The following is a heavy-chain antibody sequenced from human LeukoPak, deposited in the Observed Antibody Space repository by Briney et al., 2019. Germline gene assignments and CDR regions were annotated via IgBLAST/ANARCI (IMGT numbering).Heavy chain of an antibody. CDR2: ISAYNGNT. D-gene: IGHD2-2*01. J-gene: IGHJ6*02. CDR1: GYTFTSYG. V-gene: IGHV1-18*01. Sequence: ASVKVSCKASGYTFTSYGISWVRQAPGQGLEWMGWISAYNGNTNYAQKLQGRVTMTTDTSTSTAYMELRSLRSDDTAVYYCARDGEVVPAALDYYYGMDVWGQGTLVTVSS. CDR3: ARDGEVVPAALDYYYGMDV.